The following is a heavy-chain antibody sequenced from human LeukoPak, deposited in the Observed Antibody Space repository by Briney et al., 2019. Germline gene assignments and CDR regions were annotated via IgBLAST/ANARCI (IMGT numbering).Heavy chain of an antibody. V-gene: IGHV1-8*03. CDR3: ARYSGSYGGAFDI. CDR2: MNPNSGNT. J-gene: IGHJ3*02. Sequence: ASVKVSCKASGYTFTSYDINWVRQATGQGLEWMGWMNPNSGNTGYAQKFQGRVTITADKSTSTAYMELSSLRSEDTAVYYCARYSGSYGGAFDIWGQGTMVTVSS. D-gene: IGHD1-26*01. CDR1: GYTFTSYD.